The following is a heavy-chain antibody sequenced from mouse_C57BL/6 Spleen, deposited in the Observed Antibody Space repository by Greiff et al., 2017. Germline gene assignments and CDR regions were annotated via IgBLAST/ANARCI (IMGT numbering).Heavy chain of an antibody. Sequence: QVQLMESGAELARPGASVKMSCKASGYTFTSYTMHWVKQRPGQGLEWIGYINPSSGYTKYNQKFKDKATLTADKSSSTAYMQLSSLTSEDSAVYYCARSGDAWFAYWGQGTLVTVSA. CDR2: INPSSGYT. D-gene: IGHD2-13*01. J-gene: IGHJ3*01. CDR3: ARSGDAWFAY. V-gene: IGHV1-4*01. CDR1: GYTFTSYT.